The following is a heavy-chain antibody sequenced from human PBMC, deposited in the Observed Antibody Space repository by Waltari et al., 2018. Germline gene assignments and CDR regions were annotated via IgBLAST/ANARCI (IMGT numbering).Heavy chain of an antibody. CDR3: TRHSETKLWFGEDYYYYMDV. V-gene: IGHV3-73*02. Sequence: EVQLVESGGGLVQPGGSLKLSCAASGFTFSGSAMHWVRQAPGKGLEWVGRIRSKANSYATAYAASVKGRFTISRDDSKNTAYLQMNSLKTEDTAVYYCTRHSETKLWFGEDYYYYMDVWGKGTTVTISS. CDR2: IRSKANSYAT. D-gene: IGHD3-10*01. J-gene: IGHJ6*03. CDR1: GFTFSGSA.